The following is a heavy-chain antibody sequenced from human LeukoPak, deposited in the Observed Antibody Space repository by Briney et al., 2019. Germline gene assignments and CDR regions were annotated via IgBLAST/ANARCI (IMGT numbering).Heavy chain of an antibody. CDR1: GFDLSSNW. V-gene: IGHV3-74*01. D-gene: IGHD3-3*01. CDR2: IKGDGIST. J-gene: IGHJ4*02. CDR3: AKDHYWSIDY. Sequence: GGSLRLSCAASGFDLSSNWMHWVRHAPGQGLVWVSRIKGDGISTNYADSVKGRFTISRDIAKNTLYLQMNSLRAEDTGVYYCAKDHYWSIDYWGRGTLVTVSS.